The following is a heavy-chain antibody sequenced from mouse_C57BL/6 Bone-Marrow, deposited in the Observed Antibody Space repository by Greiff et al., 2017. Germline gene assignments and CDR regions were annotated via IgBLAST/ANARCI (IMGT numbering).Heavy chain of an antibody. CDR3: AREVTTVVRYFDV. Sequence: QVHVKQPGAELVKPGASVKLSCKASGYTFTSYWMHWVKQRPGRGLEWIGRIDPNSGGTKYNEKFKSKATLTVDKPSSTAYMQLSSLTSEDSAVYYCAREVTTVVRYFDVWGTGTTVTVSS. CDR2: IDPNSGGT. V-gene: IGHV1-72*01. J-gene: IGHJ1*03. CDR1: GYTFTSYW. D-gene: IGHD1-1*01.